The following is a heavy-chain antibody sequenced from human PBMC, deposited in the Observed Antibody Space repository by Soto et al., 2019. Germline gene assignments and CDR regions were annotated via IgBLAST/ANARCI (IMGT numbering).Heavy chain of an antibody. J-gene: IGHJ4*02. Sequence: QVQLVASGGGVVQPGRSLSLSCAASGFTLSGHGLHWVRQAPGKGLEWVAVVTHDGTERHYPDSVKGRFTITRDISKNTFYLQMNSLRVEDTAMYYCAREKNSGYYRNGDYWGQGTLVTVSS. CDR2: VTHDGTER. V-gene: IGHV3-30*03. D-gene: IGHD3-10*01. CDR1: GFTLSGHG. CDR3: AREKNSGYYRNGDY.